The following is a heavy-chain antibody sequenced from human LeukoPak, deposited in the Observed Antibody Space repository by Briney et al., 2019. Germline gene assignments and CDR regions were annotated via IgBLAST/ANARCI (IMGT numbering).Heavy chain of an antibody. V-gene: IGHV4-59*01. J-gene: IGHJ3*02. CDR1: VGSFREYY. CDR2: IYRSGST. CDR3: ARGAITIFGVVTDDVFDI. D-gene: IGHD3-3*01. Sequence: SETLSLTCALSVGSFREYYGACIRQPPGKGLEWIGHIYRSGSTNYNPSLKSRVNMSIDTSKKHYSLRLSSVTAADTAVYFCARGAITIFGVVTDDVFDIWGQGTMVTVSS.